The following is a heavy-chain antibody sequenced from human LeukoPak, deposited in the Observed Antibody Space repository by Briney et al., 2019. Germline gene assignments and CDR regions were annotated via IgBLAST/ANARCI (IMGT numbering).Heavy chain of an antibody. J-gene: IGHJ5*02. CDR3: AKDQLGPGGLANWFDP. D-gene: IGHD7-27*01. V-gene: IGHV6-1*01. Sequence: YRSKWYNDYAVSVKSRITINPATSKNQFSLQLQSVTPEDTAIYYCAKDQLGPGGLANWFDPWGQGTLVTVSS. CDR2: YRSKWYN.